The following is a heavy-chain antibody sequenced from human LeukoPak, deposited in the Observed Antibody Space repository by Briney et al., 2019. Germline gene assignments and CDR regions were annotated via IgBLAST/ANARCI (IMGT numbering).Heavy chain of an antibody. CDR2: INSDGSNT. D-gene: IGHD1-26*01. CDR1: GFTFSSYW. CDR3: ARTQYSGSKLDY. Sequence: PGGSLRLSCAASGFTFSSYWMHWVRQAPGKGLVWVSRINSDGSNTNYADSVKGRFTISRDNAKNTLYLQMNSLRAEDTAVFYCARTQYSGSKLDYWGQGILVTVSS. V-gene: IGHV3-74*01. J-gene: IGHJ4*02.